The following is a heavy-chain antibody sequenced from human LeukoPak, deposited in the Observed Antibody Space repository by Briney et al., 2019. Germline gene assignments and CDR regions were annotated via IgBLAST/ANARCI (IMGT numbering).Heavy chain of an antibody. CDR3: ARGLDGAFDI. CDR2: IGTAGDT. Sequence: GGSLRLSCAASGFTFSSYDMHWVRQAPGKGLEWVSAIGTAGDTYYPGSVKGRFTISRENSKNSLYLQMNSLRAGDTAVYYCARGLDGAFDIWGQGTMVTVSS. CDR1: GFTFSSYD. V-gene: IGHV3-13*01. J-gene: IGHJ3*02. D-gene: IGHD3-9*01.